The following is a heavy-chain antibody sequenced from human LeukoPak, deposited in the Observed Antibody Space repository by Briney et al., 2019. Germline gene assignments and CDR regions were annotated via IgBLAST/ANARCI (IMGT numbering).Heavy chain of an antibody. CDR1: GFTFSHYA. CDR3: ARVLDGSGYYLTYYDYGMDV. CDR2: ISYDGSNK. V-gene: IGHV3-30*04. D-gene: IGHD3-22*01. Sequence: PGRSLRLSCAASGFTFSHYAIHWVRQAPGKGLEWVAVISYDGSNKYYADSVKGRFTISRDNSKNTLYLQMNSLRAEDTAVCYCARVLDGSGYYLTYYDYGMDVWGQGTTVSVSS. J-gene: IGHJ6*02.